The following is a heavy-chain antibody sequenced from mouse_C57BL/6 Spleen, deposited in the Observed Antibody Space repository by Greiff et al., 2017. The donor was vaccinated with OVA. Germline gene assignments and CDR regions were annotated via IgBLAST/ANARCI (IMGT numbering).Heavy chain of an antibody. CDR1: GYTFTSYW. J-gene: IGHJ4*01. D-gene: IGHD3-3*01. CDR2: IDPSDSYT. Sequence: VQLQQPGAELVKPGASVKLSCKASGYTFTSYWMQWVKQRPGQGLEWIGEIDPSDSYTNYNQKFKGKATLTVDTSSSTAYMQLSSLTSEDSAVYYCARSGAVRYAMDYWGQGTSVTVSS. V-gene: IGHV1-50*01. CDR3: ARSGAVRYAMDY.